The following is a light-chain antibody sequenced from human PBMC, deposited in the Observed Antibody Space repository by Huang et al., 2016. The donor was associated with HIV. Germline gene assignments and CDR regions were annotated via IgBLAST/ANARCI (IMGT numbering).Light chain of an antibody. CDR1: RHIYSY. J-gene: IGKJ3*01. Sequence: DIQMTQSPSSLSASIGDRVTITCRASRHIYSYLNWYQHRPGKAPKILIYDAANLEVGVPSRVSGSGSGRNFTLIISSLQPEDFATYYCQQYDSLPRTFGPGTKV. CDR3: QQYDSLPRT. CDR2: DAA. V-gene: IGKV1-33*01.